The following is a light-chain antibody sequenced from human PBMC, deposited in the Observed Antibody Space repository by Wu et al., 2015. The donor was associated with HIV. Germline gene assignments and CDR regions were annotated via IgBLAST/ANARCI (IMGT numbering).Light chain of an antibody. CDR2: GAS. Sequence: ENVLTQSPATLSLSPGERATPSCKASQSVRNNYFAWFQQRPGQAPRLLIYGASNRATGTPDGFSGSGSGTDFTLTITRLEPQDFAVYYCQQYDSLITFGQGTRLDIK. CDR3: QQYDSLIT. CDR1: QSVRNNY. V-gene: IGKV3-20*01. J-gene: IGKJ5*01.